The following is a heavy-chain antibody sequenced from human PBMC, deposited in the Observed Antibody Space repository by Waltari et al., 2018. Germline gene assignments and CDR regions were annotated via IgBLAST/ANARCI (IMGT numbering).Heavy chain of an antibody. J-gene: IGHJ4*02. V-gene: IGHV3-7*01. CDR1: GFTFSNHW. CDR3: VKQKLIDGSNWYYFDY. Sequence: EVQLVESGGGLVQPGGSLRLSCAASGFTFSNHWMSWVRQAPGKGLEWGANIKEDGSHKNFVDSVKGRFTISRDNARNSLYLQVNSLRAEDTAVYYCVKQKLIDGSNWYYFDYWGQGTPVIVSS. CDR2: IKEDGSHK. D-gene: IGHD1-26*01.